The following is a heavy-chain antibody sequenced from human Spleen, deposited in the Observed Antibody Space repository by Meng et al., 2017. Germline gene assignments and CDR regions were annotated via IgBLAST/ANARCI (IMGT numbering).Heavy chain of an antibody. CDR2: ISSSSSYI. J-gene: IGHJ4*02. V-gene: IGHV3-21*01. D-gene: IGHD3-10*01. CDR3: ASPYGSGSYRGY. Sequence: GESLKISCAASGFTFSSYSMNWVRQAPGKGLEWVSSISSSSSYIYYADSVKGRFTISRDNAKNSLYLQMNSLRAEDTAVYYCASPYGSGSYRGYWGQGTLVTVSS. CDR1: GFTFSSYS.